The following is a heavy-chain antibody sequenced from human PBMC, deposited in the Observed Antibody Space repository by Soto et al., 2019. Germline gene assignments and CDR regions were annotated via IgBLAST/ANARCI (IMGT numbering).Heavy chain of an antibody. CDR2: INHSGST. Sequence: PSETLSVSCAVEGGSCSGYYWSWIRQPPGKGLEWIGEINHSGSTNYNPSLKSRVTISVDTSKNQFSLKLSSVTAADTAVYYCARGLAIAAAGLYYYYGMDVWGQGTTVTVSS. J-gene: IGHJ6*02. CDR1: GGSCSGYY. CDR3: ARGLAIAAAGLYYYYGMDV. D-gene: IGHD6-13*01. V-gene: IGHV4-34*01.